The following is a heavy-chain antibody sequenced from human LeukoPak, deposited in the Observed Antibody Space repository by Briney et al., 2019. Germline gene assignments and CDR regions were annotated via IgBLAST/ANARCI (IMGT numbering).Heavy chain of an antibody. J-gene: IGHJ6*02. D-gene: IGHD2-15*01. CDR2: ISYDGSNK. CDR3: ARDARMVVPYYYYYGMDV. CDR1: GFTFSSYA. V-gene: IGHV3-30-3*01. Sequence: GGSLRLSCAASGFTFSSYAMHWVRQAPGKGLEWVAVISYDGSNKYHADSVKGRFTISRDNSKNTLYLQMNSLRAEDTAVYYCARDARMVVPYYYYYGMDVWGQGTTVTVSS.